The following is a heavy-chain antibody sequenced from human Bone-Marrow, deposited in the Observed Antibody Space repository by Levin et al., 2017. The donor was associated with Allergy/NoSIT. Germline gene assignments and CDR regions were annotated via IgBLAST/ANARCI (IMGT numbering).Heavy chain of an antibody. CDR2: INPSSGGT. CDR1: GYTYIDYH. Sequence: PTASVKVSCKASGYTYIDYHIHWVRQAPGQGLEWMGRINPSSGGTNYAPRFQGRVTMTRDTSMNTAYMHLSGLTSDDTAVYYCAREIEVPEIQVWVWYCDHWGQGTLVTVSS. D-gene: IGHD1-14*01. J-gene: IGHJ4*02. CDR3: AREIEVPEIQVWVWYCDH. V-gene: IGHV1-2*06.